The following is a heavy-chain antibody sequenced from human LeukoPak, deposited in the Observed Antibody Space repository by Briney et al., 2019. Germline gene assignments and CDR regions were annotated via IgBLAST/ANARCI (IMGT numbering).Heavy chain of an antibody. CDR3: ARDVAGLDS. Sequence: GASVKVSCKASGYTFVTYGINWLRQAPGQGLEWMGWISTYNGNTKYAQKFQDRVTMTRDTSTNTVYMDLRSLRSDDTAAYYCARDVAGLDSWGQGTLVTVSS. CDR1: GYTFVTYG. D-gene: IGHD6-19*01. V-gene: IGHV1-18*01. J-gene: IGHJ4*02. CDR2: ISTYNGNT.